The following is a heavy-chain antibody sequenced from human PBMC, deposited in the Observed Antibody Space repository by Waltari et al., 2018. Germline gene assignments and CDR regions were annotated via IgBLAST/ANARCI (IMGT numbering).Heavy chain of an antibody. CDR1: GFTFSSYW. D-gene: IGHD1-26*01. CDR3: ARDPEWGAYDM. Sequence: EEHLVEFGGDLVQPGGSLRLSCAASGFTFSSYWMTWVRQTPGKGLEWVANIKYDGSVTHYVDSVKGRFTISRDNTKNSLFLQMNSLRVEDTAVYYCARDPEWGAYDMWGQGTMVTVSS. V-gene: IGHV3-7*01. J-gene: IGHJ3*02. CDR2: IKYDGSVT.